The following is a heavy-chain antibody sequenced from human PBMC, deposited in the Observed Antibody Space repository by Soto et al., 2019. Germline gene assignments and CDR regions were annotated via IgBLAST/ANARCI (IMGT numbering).Heavy chain of an antibody. CDR2: ISGSGGST. D-gene: IGHD3-9*01. V-gene: IGHV3-23*01. CDR1: GFTFSSYA. Sequence: EVQLLESGGGLVQPGGSLRLSCAASGFTFSSYAMSWVRQAPGKGLEWVSAISGSGGSTYYADSVKSRFTISRDNSKNTLYLQMNSLRAEDTAVYYCAKDGNPIPYLTGYYRLGWFDPWGQGTLVTVSS. J-gene: IGHJ5*02. CDR3: AKDGNPIPYLTGYYRLGWFDP.